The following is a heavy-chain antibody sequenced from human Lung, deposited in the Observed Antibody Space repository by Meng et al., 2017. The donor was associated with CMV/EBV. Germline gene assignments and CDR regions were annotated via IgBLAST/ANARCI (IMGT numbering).Heavy chain of an antibody. D-gene: IGHD2/OR15-2a*01. V-gene: IGHV1-8*01. J-gene: IGHJ6*02. CDR2: MNPNRSNT. Sequence: KISCAASGFTFSSYYDIIWVRQASGQGVEWVGWMNPNRSNTAYAQKCQGRVTMTRDTSTSIAYMELSSLRSGDTAVYYCARGQVQCSTINCHDYRCSGMEFWGQGTXVTVSS. CDR3: ARGQVQCSTINCHDYRCSGMEF. CDR1: GFTFSSYYD.